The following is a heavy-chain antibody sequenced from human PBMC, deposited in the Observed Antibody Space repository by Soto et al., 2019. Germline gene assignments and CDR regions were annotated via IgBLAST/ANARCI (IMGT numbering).Heavy chain of an antibody. CDR1: GYSFTSYW. Sequence: GESLKISCKGSGYSFTSYWIGWVRQMPGKGLEWMGIIYPGYSDTRYSPSFQGQVTISADKSISTAYLQWSSLKASDTAMYYCASGDPKTYYYYSSGYLPNWFQHWGQGTLVTVSS. D-gene: IGHD3-22*01. CDR2: IYPGYSDT. CDR3: ASGDPKTYYYYSSGYLPNWFQH. V-gene: IGHV5-51*01. J-gene: IGHJ1*01.